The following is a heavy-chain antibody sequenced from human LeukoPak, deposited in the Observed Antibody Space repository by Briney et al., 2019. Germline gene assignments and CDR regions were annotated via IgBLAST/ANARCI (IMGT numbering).Heavy chain of an antibody. Sequence: PGGSLRLSCVTSGFTFGDYTMRWVRQVPGKGLEWLSGITWDGGNIAYADSVKGRFTISRDNAKSSLYLQMNSLRNEDMAFYFCAKGYTFHGVAHDSGYFDYWGQRTLVTVSS. CDR3: AKGYTFHGVAHDSGYFDY. J-gene: IGHJ4*02. D-gene: IGHD3-3*01. CDR1: GFTFGDYT. V-gene: IGHV3-9*03. CDR2: ITWDGGNI.